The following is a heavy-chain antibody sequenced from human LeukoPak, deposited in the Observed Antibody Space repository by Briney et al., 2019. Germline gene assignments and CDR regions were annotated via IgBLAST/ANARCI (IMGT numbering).Heavy chain of an antibody. CDR1: GGSISSDSYY. J-gene: IGHJ4*02. CDR3: ASLAVAGLSEGY. Sequence: SETLSLTCTVSGGSISSDSYYWAWIRQPPGKGLEWIASIYYSGSTYYNPSLNSRVTISVDTSRNQFSLKLNSVTAADTAVYYCASLAVAGLSEGYWGQGTLVIVSS. V-gene: IGHV4-39*01. D-gene: IGHD6-19*01. CDR2: IYYSGST.